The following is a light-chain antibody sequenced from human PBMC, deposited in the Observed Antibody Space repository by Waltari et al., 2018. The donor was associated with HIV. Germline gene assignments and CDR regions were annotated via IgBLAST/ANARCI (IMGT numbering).Light chain of an antibody. Sequence: SRDLTQPPSVSVSPGQPARLTRSGAPLPKQYSYWYQQKAGQAPVLVIFKDTERPSGIPERFSASSSGTTVTLTITSVEAEDEAEYFCQSSDTTASHELFGGGTKLTVL. CDR1: PLPKQY. V-gene: IGLV3-25*03. CDR2: KDT. J-gene: IGLJ2*01. CDR3: QSSDTTASHEL.